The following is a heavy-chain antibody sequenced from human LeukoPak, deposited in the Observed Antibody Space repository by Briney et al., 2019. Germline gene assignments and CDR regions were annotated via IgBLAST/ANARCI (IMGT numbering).Heavy chain of an antibody. J-gene: IGHJ5*02. Sequence: GGSLRLSCAASGFTFSHYGMSWVRQAPGKGLEWVSAISGSGYSTYYADSVKGRFTISRDNSKNTLSLQMNSLRAEDTAVYYCAKESTVTPGNVNWFDTWGQGTLVTVSS. V-gene: IGHV3-23*01. CDR3: AKESTVTPGNVNWFDT. CDR2: ISGSGYST. CDR1: GFTFSHYG. D-gene: IGHD4-17*01.